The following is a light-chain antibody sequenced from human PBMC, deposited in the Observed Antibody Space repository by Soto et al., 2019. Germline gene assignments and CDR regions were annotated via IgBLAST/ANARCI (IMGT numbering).Light chain of an antibody. J-gene: IGLJ3*02. CDR2: GNS. CDR1: SSNIWAGYD. CDR3: QSYDSSLSAL. V-gene: IGLV1-40*01. Sequence: QSVLTQPPSVSGAPGQRVTISCTGSSSNIWAGYDVPWYQQLPGTAPKLLIYGNSNRPSGVPDRFSGSKSGTSASLAITGLQAEDEADYYCQSYDSSLSALFGGGTKLTVL.